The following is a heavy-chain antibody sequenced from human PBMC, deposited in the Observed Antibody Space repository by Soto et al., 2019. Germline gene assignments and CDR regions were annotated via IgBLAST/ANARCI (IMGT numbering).Heavy chain of an antibody. Sequence: SETLSPTCTVSGGSISSGGYYWSWIRQHPGKGLEWIGYIYYSGSTYYNPSLKSRVTISVDTAKNQFSLKLSSVTAADKAVYSCARERRFMSGRRQDAFDIWGQGTMVT. V-gene: IGHV4-31*03. CDR1: GGSISSGGYY. D-gene: IGHD3-10*02. CDR2: IYYSGST. J-gene: IGHJ3*02. CDR3: ARERRFMSGRRQDAFDI.